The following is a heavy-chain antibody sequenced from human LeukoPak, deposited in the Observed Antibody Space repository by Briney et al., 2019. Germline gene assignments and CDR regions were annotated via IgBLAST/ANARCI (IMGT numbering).Heavy chain of an antibody. V-gene: IGHV3-30-3*01. CDR2: ISYDGSNK. CDR3: ARSRVDSSSANYFDY. D-gene: IGHD6-6*01. J-gene: IGHJ4*02. Sequence: GGSLRLSCAASGFTFSSYAMHWVRQAPGKGLEWVAVISYDGSNKYYADSVKGRFTISRDNSKNTLYLQMNSLRAEDTAVYYCARSRVDSSSANYFDYWGQGTLVTVSS. CDR1: GFTFSSYA.